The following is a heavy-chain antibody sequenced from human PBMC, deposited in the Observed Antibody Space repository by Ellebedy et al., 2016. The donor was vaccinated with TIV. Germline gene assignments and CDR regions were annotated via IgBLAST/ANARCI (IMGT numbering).Heavy chain of an antibody. J-gene: IGHJ6*01. Sequence: GGSLRLSXATSGFTVSSNYMSWVRQAPGKGLEWLSVIYSGGSTFYADSVKGRFTISRVNSKNTVYLQMNSLRADDTAVYFCARGSAYTPFGMDVWGQGTTVTVSS. CDR2: IYSGGST. V-gene: IGHV3-53*01. CDR3: ARGSAYTPFGMDV. D-gene: IGHD3-16*01. CDR1: GFTVSSNY.